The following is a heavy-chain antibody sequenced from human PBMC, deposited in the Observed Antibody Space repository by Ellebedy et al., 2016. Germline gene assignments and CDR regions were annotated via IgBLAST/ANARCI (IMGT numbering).Heavy chain of an antibody. CDR1: GGSISSYY. CDR3: ARGGFGELFAPRFDY. Sequence: SETLSLTCTVSGGSISSYYWSWIRQPPGKGLEWIGYIYYSGSTNYNPSLKSRVTISVDTSKNQFSLKLSSVTAADTAVYYCARGGFGELFAPRFDYWGQGTLVTVSS. D-gene: IGHD3-10*01. J-gene: IGHJ4*02. V-gene: IGHV4-59*12. CDR2: IYYSGST.